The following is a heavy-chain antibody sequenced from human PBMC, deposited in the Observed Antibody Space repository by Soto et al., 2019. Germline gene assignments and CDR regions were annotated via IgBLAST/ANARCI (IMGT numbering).Heavy chain of an antibody. CDR3: AKGTWIQLWVDY. CDR1: GFTFSSYV. J-gene: IGHJ4*02. CDR2: ISYDGSNK. Sequence: QVQLVESGGGVVQPGRSLRLSCAASGFTFSSYVMHWVRQAPGKGLEWVAVISYDGSNKYYADSVKGRFTISRDNSKNTLYLQMNSLRAEDTAVYYCAKGTWIQLWVDYWCQGTLVTVSS. V-gene: IGHV3-30*18. D-gene: IGHD5-18*01.